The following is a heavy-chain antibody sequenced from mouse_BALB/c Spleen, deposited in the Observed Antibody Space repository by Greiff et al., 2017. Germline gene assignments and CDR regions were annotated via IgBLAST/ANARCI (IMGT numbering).Heavy chain of an antibody. CDR3: ARYDPGGNLFAY. D-gene: IGHD2-1*01. V-gene: IGHV3-2*02. CDR2: ISYSGST. J-gene: IGHJ3*01. CDR1: GYSITSDYA. Sequence: DVKLVESGPGLVKPSQSLSLTCTVTGYSITSDYAWNWIRQFPGNKLEWMGYISYSGSTSYNPSLKSRISITRDTSKNQFFLQLNSVTTEDTATYYCARYDPGGNLFAYWGQGTLVTVSA.